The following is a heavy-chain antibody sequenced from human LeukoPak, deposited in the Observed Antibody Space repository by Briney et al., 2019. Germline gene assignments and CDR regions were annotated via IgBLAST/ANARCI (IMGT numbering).Heavy chain of an antibody. CDR1: GGSISSGGYY. CDR2: IYYSGGT. J-gene: IGHJ4*02. Sequence: SETLSLTCTVSGGSISSGGYYWSWIRQHPGKGLEWIGYIYYSGGTYYNPSLKSRVTISVDTSKNQFSLKLSSVTAADTAVYYCASLVVAATRGVESEDYWGQGTLVTVSS. V-gene: IGHV4-31*03. CDR3: ASLVVAATRGVESEDY. D-gene: IGHD2-15*01.